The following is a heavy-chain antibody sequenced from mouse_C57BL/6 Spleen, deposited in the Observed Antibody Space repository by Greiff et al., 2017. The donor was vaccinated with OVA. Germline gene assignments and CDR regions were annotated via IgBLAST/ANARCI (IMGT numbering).Heavy chain of an antibody. CDR3: ARKGTTVVPYFDY. CDR1: GYAFSSSW. V-gene: IGHV1-82*01. Sequence: VMLVESGPELVKPGASVKISCKASGYAFSSSWMNWVKQRPGKGLEWIGRIYPGDGDTNYNGKFKGKATLTADKSSSTAYMQLSSLTSEDSAVYFCARKGTTVVPYFDYWGQGTTLTVSS. CDR2: IYPGDGDT. D-gene: IGHD1-1*01. J-gene: IGHJ2*01.